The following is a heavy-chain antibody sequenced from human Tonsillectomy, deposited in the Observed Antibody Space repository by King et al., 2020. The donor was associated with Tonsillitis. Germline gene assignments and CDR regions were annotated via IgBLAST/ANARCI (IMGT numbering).Heavy chain of an antibody. CDR3: AVGWGLMVYARGWYV. J-gene: IGHJ6*02. Sequence: VQLQQWGAGLLKPSETLSLTCAVYGGSFSGYYWSWIRQPPGKGLEWIGEINHSGSTNYNPSLKSRVTISVDTSKNQFSLKLSAVTAADTAVYYCAVGWGLMVYARGWYVWGQGTTVTVSS. D-gene: IGHD2-8*01. CDR2: INHSGST. CDR1: GGSFSGYY. V-gene: IGHV4-34*01.